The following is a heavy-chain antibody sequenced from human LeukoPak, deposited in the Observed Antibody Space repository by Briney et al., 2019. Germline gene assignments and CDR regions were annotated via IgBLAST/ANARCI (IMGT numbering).Heavy chain of an antibody. CDR2: IIPIFGTA. D-gene: IGHD6-6*01. CDR1: GGTFSSYA. J-gene: IGHJ4*02. V-gene: IGHV1-69*05. CDR3: ARDWAIAARHSGLVY. Sequence: SVKVSCKASGGTFSSYAISWVRQAPGQGLEWMGRIIPIFGTANYAQKFQGRVTITTDESTSTAYMELSSLRSEDTAVYYCARDWAIAARHSGLVYWGQGTLVTVSS.